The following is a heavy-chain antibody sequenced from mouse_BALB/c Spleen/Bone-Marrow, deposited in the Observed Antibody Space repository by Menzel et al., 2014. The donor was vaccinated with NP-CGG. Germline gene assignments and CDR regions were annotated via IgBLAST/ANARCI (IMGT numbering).Heavy chain of an antibody. V-gene: IGHV4-1*02. CDR1: GFDFSRYW. Sequence: EVQGVESGGGLVQPGGSLKLSCAASGFDFSRYWMSWVRQAPGKGLEWIGEINPDSSTINYTPSLKDKFIISGDNAKNTLYLQMSKVRSEDTALYYCARLGYYGTMDYWGQGTSVTVSS. D-gene: IGHD1-1*01. J-gene: IGHJ4*01. CDR3: ARLGYYGTMDY. CDR2: INPDSSTI.